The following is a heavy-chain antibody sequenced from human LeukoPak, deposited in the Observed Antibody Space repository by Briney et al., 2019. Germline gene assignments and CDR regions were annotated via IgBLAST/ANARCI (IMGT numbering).Heavy chain of an antibody. CDR3: AKDGGAARPRVADY. J-gene: IGHJ4*02. V-gene: IGHV3-74*01. CDR2: INTDGSST. Sequence: GGSLRLSCPASGFTFSSYWMHWVRQAPGRGRVWVSRINTDGSSTSYADSVKGRFTISRDNAKNTLYLQVNGLRPEDTAIYYCAKDGGAARPRVADYWGPGTLVTVSS. CDR1: GFTFSSYW. D-gene: IGHD6-6*01.